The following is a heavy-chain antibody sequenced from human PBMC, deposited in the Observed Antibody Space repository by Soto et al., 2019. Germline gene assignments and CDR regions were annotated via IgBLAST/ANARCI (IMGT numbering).Heavy chain of an antibody. CDR2: INVDGSAK. CDR3: ARDRGSYNGIFDY. D-gene: IGHD2-15*01. Sequence: EVQLVESGGGLVQPGGSRRLSCAVPGLTFSSSWMHWVRQAPGKGLVWVSRINVDGSAKHYADSVQGRFTISRDNAKNILYLQMTNLSAEDTAVYYCARDRGSYNGIFDYWGQGTLVTVSS. CDR1: GLTFSSSW. J-gene: IGHJ4*02. V-gene: IGHV3-74*01.